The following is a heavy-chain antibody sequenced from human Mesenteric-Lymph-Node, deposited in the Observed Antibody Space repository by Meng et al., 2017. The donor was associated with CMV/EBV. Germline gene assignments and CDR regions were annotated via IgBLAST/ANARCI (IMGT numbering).Heavy chain of an antibody. CDR2: INVGKGST. CDR3: AREPSPGYSSGWKNFDN. CDR1: YSVTSYA. J-gene: IGHJ4*02. V-gene: IGHV1-3*01. Sequence: YSVTSYAMHGVRQAPGQGLEWMGWINVGKGSTQYSQNLQDRVIITRDTSASTVYMELGSLRSGDTAVYYCAREPSPGYSSGWKNFDNWGQGTLVTVSS. D-gene: IGHD6-19*01.